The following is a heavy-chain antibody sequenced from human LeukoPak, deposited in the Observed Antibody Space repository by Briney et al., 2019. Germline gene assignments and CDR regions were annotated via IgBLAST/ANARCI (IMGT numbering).Heavy chain of an antibody. Sequence: GGSLRLSCAASGFTFSSYSMNWVRQAPGKGLEGVSSISSSSSYIYYADSVEGRFTISRDNAKNSLYLQMNSLRAEDTAVYYCARVRSSGPYDYWGQGTLVTVSS. CDR2: ISSSSSYI. V-gene: IGHV3-21*01. D-gene: IGHD6-19*01. CDR1: GFTFSSYS. J-gene: IGHJ4*02. CDR3: ARVRSSGPYDY.